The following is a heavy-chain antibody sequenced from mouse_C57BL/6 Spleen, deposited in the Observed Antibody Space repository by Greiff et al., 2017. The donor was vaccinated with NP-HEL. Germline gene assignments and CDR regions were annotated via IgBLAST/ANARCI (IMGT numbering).Heavy chain of an antibody. CDR2: IYIGNGYT. CDR3: ATLYDYDVGFAY. J-gene: IGHJ3*01. D-gene: IGHD2-4*01. Sequence: EVQLQQSGAELVRPGSSVKMSCKTSGYTFTSYGINWVKQRPGPGLEWIGYIYIGNGYTKYNEKFKGKATLTSDTSSSTAYMQLSSLTSEDSAIYFCATLYDYDVGFAYWGQGTLVTVSA. V-gene: IGHV1-58*01. CDR1: GYTFTSYG.